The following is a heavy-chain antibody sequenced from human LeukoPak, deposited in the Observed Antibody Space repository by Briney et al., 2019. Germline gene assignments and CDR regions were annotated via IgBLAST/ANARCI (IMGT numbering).Heavy chain of an antibody. V-gene: IGHV3-30*02. CDR1: GFTFSSYG. CDR3: AKDLHGRLRYYFDY. J-gene: IGHJ4*02. Sequence: PGGSLRLSCAASGFTFSSYGMHWVRQAPGKGLEWVALIGNDGTNEYYADSVKGRFTISRDNSKNTLYLQMNSLRAEDTAVYYCAKDLHGRLRYYFDYWGQGTLVTVSS. CDR2: IGNDGTNE. D-gene: IGHD6-25*01.